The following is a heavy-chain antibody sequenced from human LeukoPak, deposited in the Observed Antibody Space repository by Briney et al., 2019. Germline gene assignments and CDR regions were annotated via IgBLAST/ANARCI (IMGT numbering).Heavy chain of an antibody. J-gene: IGHJ4*02. CDR1: GFTFSSYA. V-gene: IGHV3-23*01. Sequence: PGGSLRLSCAASGFTFSSYAMSWVRQAPGKGLEWVSAISGSGGSTYYADSVKGRFTISRDNSKNTLYLQMNSLRAEDTAVYYCARTCGGDCYPSFDYWGQGTLVTVSS. D-gene: IGHD2-21*02. CDR2: ISGSGGST. CDR3: ARTCGGDCYPSFDY.